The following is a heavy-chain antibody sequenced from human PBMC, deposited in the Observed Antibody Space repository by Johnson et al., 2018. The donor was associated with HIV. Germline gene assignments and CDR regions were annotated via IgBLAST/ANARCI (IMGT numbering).Heavy chain of an antibody. V-gene: IGHV3-11*04. D-gene: IGHD6-6*01. CDR3: ARVFYRYSSSSTAAFDI. CDR2: ISSSGSTI. J-gene: IGHJ3*02. CDR1: GFTFSDYY. Sequence: QVQLVESGGGLVKPGGSLRLSCAASGFTFSDYYMSWIRQAPGKGLEWVSYISSSGSTIYYADSVTGRFTLSRDNAKNSLYLQMNSLRAEDTAVYYCARVFYRYSSSSTAAFDIWGQGTMVTVSS.